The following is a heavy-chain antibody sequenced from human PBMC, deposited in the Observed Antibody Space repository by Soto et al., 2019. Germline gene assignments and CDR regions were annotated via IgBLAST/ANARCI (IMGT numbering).Heavy chain of an antibody. CDR3: AKARSCSWPEGDYLDN. CDR2: MSYDGRDK. J-gene: IGHJ4*02. V-gene: IGHV3-30*18. Sequence: QVQLVESGGGVVQPGRSLRLSCAASGFTFISYGMHWVRQAPGKGLEWLAVMSYDGRDKYYADSVRGRFTISRDNSKNTVYLQVNSLRVEDTAVYYCAKARSCSWPEGDYLDNWGQGTLVTVSS. D-gene: IGHD2-15*01. CDR1: GFTFISYG.